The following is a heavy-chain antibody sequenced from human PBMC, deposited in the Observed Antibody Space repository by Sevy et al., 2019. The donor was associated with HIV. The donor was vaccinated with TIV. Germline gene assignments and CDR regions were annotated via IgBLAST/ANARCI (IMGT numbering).Heavy chain of an antibody. CDR3: ARDASGGTTNSGMDV. D-gene: IGHD1-7*01. CDR1: GYTFTDDY. J-gene: IGHJ6*02. V-gene: IGHV1-2*05. CDR2: VYPNSGGT. Sequence: ASVKVSCKASGYTFTDDYLHWVRQAPGQGLEWMGRVYPNSGGTNYARKFQGRVTMTRDTSINTAYMELTRLRFDDTVVYYCARDASGGTTNSGMDVWGQGTTVTVSS.